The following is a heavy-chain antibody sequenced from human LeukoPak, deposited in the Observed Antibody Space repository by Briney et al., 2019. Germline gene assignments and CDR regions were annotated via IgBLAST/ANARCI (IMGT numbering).Heavy chain of an antibody. CDR1: GYSFTGYY. CDR2: ISPNSGDT. J-gene: IGHJ6*03. V-gene: IGHV1-18*04. D-gene: IGHD6-19*01. Sequence: ASVKVSCKASGYSFTGYYMHWVRQAPGQGLEWMGWISPNSGDTNYAQKLQGRVTMTTDTSTSTAYMELRSLRSDDTAVYYCARISGPYYYYMDVWGKGTTVTVSS. CDR3: ARISGPYYYYMDV.